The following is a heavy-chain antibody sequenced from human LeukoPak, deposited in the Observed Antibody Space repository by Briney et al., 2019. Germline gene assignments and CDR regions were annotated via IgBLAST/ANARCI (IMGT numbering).Heavy chain of an antibody. CDR1: GFTFSSYA. Sequence: GGSLRLSCAASGFTFSSYAMSWVRQDPGKGLEWVSAISGSGGSTYYADSVKGRFTISRDNSKNTLYLQMNSLRAEDTAVYYCAKFSGGNYGDYEALDYWGQGTLVTVSS. V-gene: IGHV3-23*01. D-gene: IGHD4-17*01. CDR3: AKFSGGNYGDYEALDY. J-gene: IGHJ4*02. CDR2: ISGSGGST.